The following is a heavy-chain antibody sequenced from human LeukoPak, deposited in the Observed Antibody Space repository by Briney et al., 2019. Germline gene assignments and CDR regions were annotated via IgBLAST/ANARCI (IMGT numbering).Heavy chain of an antibody. J-gene: IGHJ5*02. CDR3: AKGSLLYDSSGYYWFDP. CDR1: GFTFSSYS. V-gene: IGHV3-21*01. CDR2: ISSSSSYI. Sequence: GGSLRLSCAASGFTFSSYSMNWVRQAPGKGLEWVSSISSSSSYIYYADSVKGRFTISRDNAKNSLYPQMNSLRAEDTAVYYCAKGSLLYDSSGYYWFDPWGQETLVTVSS. D-gene: IGHD3-22*01.